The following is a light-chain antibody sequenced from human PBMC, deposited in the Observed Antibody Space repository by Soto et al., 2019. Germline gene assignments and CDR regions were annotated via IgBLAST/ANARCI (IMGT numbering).Light chain of an antibody. CDR2: AAS. CDR1: QSIRSY. CDR3: QQTYSTPNT. Sequence: DIQMTQSPSSLSASVGDRVTITCRASQSIRSYLNWYQQKPEKAPNLLIYAASSLQSGVPSRFSGSGSGTDFTLTISSLQPEDFATYYCQQTYSTPNTFGQGTKVDI. V-gene: IGKV1-39*01. J-gene: IGKJ1*01.